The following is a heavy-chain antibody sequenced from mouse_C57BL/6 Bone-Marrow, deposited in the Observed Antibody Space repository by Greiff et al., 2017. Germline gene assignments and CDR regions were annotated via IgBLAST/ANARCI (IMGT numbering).Heavy chain of an antibody. J-gene: IGHJ4*01. CDR2: IYPRSGNT. Sequence: VQLQQSGAELARPGASVKLSCKASGYTFTSYGISWVKQRTGQGLEWIGEIYPRSGNTYYNEKFKGKATLTADKSSSTAYMELRSLTSEDSAVYFWASGWFQSRYYYAMDYWGQGTSVTVSS. V-gene: IGHV1-81*01. D-gene: IGHD2-3*01. CDR3: ASGWFQSRYYYAMDY. CDR1: GYTFTSYG.